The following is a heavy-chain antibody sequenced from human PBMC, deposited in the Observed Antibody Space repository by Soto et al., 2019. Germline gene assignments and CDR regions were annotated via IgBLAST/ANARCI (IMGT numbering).Heavy chain of an antibody. V-gene: IGHV4-59*08. CDR3: ARITSRAAALVPFDY. D-gene: IGHD6-13*01. CDR1: GGSISSYY. CDR2: IYYSGST. Sequence: PSETLSLTCTVSGGSISSYYWSWIRQPPGKGLEWIGYIYYSGSTNYNPSLKSRVTISVDTSKNQFSLKLSSVTAADTAVYYCARITSRAAALVPFDYWGQGTLVTVSS. J-gene: IGHJ4*02.